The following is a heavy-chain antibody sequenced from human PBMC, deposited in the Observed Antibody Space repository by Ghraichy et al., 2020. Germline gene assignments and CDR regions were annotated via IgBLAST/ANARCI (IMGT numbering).Heavy chain of an antibody. CDR1: GYTFTSYD. CDR2: ISTDNGNT. J-gene: IGHJ5*02. Sequence: ASVKVSCKASGYTFTSYDISWVRQAPGQGLEWMGWISTDNGNTSYAQNLQGRVSMTTDTSTYTAYMELRSLRSDDTAVYYCARDIWGARYGLGSFDPWGQGTLVTVS. D-gene: IGHD3-10*01. CDR3: ARDIWGARYGLGSFDP. V-gene: IGHV1-18*04.